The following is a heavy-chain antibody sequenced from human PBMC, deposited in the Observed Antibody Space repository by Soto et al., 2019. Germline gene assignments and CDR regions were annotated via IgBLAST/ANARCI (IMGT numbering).Heavy chain of an antibody. CDR2: VYYTGDT. CDR3: VRQGIDYLHGLVDV. D-gene: IGHD4-17*01. J-gene: IGHJ6*02. Sequence: QVQLQQSGPRLVKPSETLSLTCTVSSGPDRSHNWGWIRQPPGRGLEWIGYVYYTGDTAYNPSLRGRLTIXAXTXXNYLSLTLNSVTAADTAVYYCVRQGIDYLHGLVDVWGQGTTVSVSS. V-gene: IGHV4-59*08. CDR1: SGPDRSHN.